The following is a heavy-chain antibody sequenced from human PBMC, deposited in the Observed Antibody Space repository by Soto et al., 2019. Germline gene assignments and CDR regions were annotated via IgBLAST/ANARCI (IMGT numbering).Heavy chain of an antibody. D-gene: IGHD1-26*01. Sequence: GGSLRLSCVASGFSITSFAMSWVRQAPGQGLEWASAISASGGSTYADSVKGRFTISRDNSKNTLYLQMDSLRVEDTAVYYCAKVLCSGSYSGALEYWGQGALVTVSS. V-gene: IGHV3-23*01. CDR1: GFSITSFA. J-gene: IGHJ4*02. CDR3: AKVLCSGSYSGALEY. CDR2: ISASGGST.